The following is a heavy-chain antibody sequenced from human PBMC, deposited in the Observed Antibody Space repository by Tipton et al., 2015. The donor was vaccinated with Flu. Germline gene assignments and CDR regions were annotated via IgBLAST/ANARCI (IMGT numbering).Heavy chain of an antibody. Sequence: QLVQSGGGVVQPGRSLRLSCAASGFTFSGYGMYWVRQTPGKGLEWVAIISYDGSDEYYADSVKGRFTISRDNPKNTLYLQMNSLRAEDTAVYYCAKEWLWEACYYGMNVWGQGTTVTV. V-gene: IGHV3-30*18. CDR2: ISYDGSDE. CDR3: AKEWLWEACYYGMNV. D-gene: IGHD1-26*01. CDR1: GFTFSGYG. J-gene: IGHJ6*01.